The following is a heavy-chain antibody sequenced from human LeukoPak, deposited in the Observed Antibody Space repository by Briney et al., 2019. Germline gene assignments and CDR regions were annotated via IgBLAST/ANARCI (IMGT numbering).Heavy chain of an antibody. D-gene: IGHD3-10*01. V-gene: IGHV4-34*12. CDR3: AKSNGYGLVDI. CDR1: GGSFSGYY. Sequence: SETLSLTCAVYGGSFSGYYWGWIRQPPGKGLEWIGNIFSGSTYYSPSLRSRVTISLDTSRNQFSLKLNSVTAADTAVYYCAKSNGYGLVDIWGQGTMVTVSS. J-gene: IGHJ3*02. CDR2: IFSGST.